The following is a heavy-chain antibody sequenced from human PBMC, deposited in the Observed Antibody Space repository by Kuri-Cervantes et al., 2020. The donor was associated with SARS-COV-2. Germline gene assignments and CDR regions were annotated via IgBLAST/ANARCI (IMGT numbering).Heavy chain of an antibody. Sequence: GSLRLSCAVYGGSFSGYYWSWIRQPPGKGLEWIGYIYYSGSTNYNPSLKSRVTISVDTSKNQFSLKLSSVTAADTAVYYCARQMMSSITIFGVVITRKWFDPWGQGTLVTVSS. D-gene: IGHD3-3*01. CDR3: ARQMMSSITIFGVVITRKWFDP. CDR1: GGSFSGYY. CDR2: IYYSGST. J-gene: IGHJ5*02. V-gene: IGHV4-59*08.